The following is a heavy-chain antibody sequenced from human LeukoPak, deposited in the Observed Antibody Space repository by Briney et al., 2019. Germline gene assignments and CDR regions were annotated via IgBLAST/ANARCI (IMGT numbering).Heavy chain of an antibody. CDR3: AGSDFYCSGGSCYRYYFDY. V-gene: IGHV1-2*04. Sequence: ASVKVSCKASGYTFTGYYMHWARQAPGQGLEWMGWINPNSGGTNYAQKFQGWVTMTRDTSISTAYMELSRLRSDDTAVYYCAGSDFYCSGGSCYRYYFDYWGQGTLVTVSS. CDR1: GYTFTGYY. D-gene: IGHD2-15*01. CDR2: INPNSGGT. J-gene: IGHJ4*02.